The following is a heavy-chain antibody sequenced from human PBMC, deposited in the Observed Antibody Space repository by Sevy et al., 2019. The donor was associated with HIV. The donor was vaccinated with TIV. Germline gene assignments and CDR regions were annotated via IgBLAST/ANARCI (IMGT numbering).Heavy chain of an antibody. V-gene: IGHV3-7*01. J-gene: IGHJ4*02. CDR3: VRALFKADSL. D-gene: IGHD2-21*01. Sequence: GGSLRLSCAASGFNIRVYGMLWVRQAPGKGLEWVANINEDGSTKYYLQSVKGRFTISRDNAENSVFLQMNSLRVEDTAVYYCVRALFKADSLWGQGTLVTVSS. CDR1: GFNIRVYG. CDR2: INEDGSTK.